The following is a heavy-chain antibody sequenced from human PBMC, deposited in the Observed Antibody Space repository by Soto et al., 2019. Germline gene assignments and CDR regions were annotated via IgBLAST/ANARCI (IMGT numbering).Heavy chain of an antibody. Sequence: QVQLVESGGGMIQPGKSLRLSCVASGFTFSNFGMHWVRQAPGKGLEWVAGISYDGRSESYVDSVRGRFTLSRDNSKNTLSLQMIRLRAEDTGVYYCAKELDVVMVLSATRGRDVWGQGPTVTVSS. J-gene: IGHJ6*02. V-gene: IGHV3-30*18. CDR1: GFTFSNFG. CDR2: ISYDGRSE. CDR3: AKELDVVMVLSATRGRDV. D-gene: IGHD2-15*01.